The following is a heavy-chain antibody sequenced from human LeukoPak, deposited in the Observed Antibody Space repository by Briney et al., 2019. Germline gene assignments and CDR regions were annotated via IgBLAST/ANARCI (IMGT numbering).Heavy chain of an antibody. CDR1: GFTFSSYG. D-gene: IGHD5-12*01. CDR3: AKDKSGYDWAYDY. CDR2: ISYDGSNK. J-gene: IGHJ4*02. V-gene: IGHV3-30*18. Sequence: GGSLRLSCAASGFTFSSYGMHWVRQAPGKGLEWVAVISYDGSNKYYADSVKGRFTISRDNSKNTLYLQMNSLRAEDTAVYYCAKDKSGYDWAYDYWGQGTLVTVSS.